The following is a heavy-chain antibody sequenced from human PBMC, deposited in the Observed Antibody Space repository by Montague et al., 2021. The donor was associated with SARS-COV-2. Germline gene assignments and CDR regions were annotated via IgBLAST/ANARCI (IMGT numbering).Heavy chain of an antibody. J-gene: IGHJ2*01. CDR3: AREAVGYSHGYPYWYFDL. CDR1: VFDFTSSE. V-gene: IGHV3-48*03. Sequence: SLRLSCAASVFDFTSSEINWVRQAPGKGLEWVSYISTSGTLPSYMDSVKGRFTISRDNAKKSLYLQMDSLRAEDTAVYFCAREAVGYSHGYPYWYFDLWGRGTLVTVSS. CDR2: ISTSGTLP. D-gene: IGHD5-18*01.